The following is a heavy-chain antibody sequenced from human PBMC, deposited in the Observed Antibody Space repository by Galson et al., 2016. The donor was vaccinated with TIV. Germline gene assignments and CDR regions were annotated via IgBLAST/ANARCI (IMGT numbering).Heavy chain of an antibody. CDR1: GGTFSSHT. CDR2: VVPMLGLT. CDR3: ARVYPHYGAGSYPDS. V-gene: IGHV1-69*02. Sequence: SVKVSCKASGGTFSSHTITWVRQAAGQGLEWMGRVVPMLGLTDYAQRFQGRGTITADMFASTVYMELSSLTSDDTALYYCARVYPHYGAGSYPDSWGQGTLVTVSS. D-gene: IGHD3-10*01. J-gene: IGHJ5*01.